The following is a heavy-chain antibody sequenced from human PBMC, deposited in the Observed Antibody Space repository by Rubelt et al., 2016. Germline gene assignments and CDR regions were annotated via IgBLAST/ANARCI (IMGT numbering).Heavy chain of an antibody. CDR2: IYYSGST. V-gene: IGHV4-39*01. CDR1: GGSISSSSYY. Sequence: QLQLQESGPGLVKPSETLSLTCTVSGGSISSSSYYWGWIRQPPGKGLEWIGSIYYSGSTYYNPSLKSRVTISVDTSKNQFSLKLKSGTAADTAVYYCARPLGFNYYNGMDVWGQGTTVTVSS. CDR3: ARPLGFNYYNGMDV. J-gene: IGHJ6*02.